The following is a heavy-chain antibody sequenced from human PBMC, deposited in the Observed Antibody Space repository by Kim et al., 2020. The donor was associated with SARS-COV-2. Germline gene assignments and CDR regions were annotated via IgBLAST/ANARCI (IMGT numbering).Heavy chain of an antibody. CDR3: ARDSFTIFGDYYYGMDV. J-gene: IGHJ6*02. D-gene: IGHD3-3*01. Sequence: QGRVTMTRDTSTSTVYMELSSLRSEDTAVYYCARDSFTIFGDYYYGMDVWGQGTTVTVSS. V-gene: IGHV1-46*01.